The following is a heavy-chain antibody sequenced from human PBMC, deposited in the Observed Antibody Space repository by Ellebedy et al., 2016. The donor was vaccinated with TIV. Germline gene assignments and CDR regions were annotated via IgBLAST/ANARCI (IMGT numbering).Heavy chain of an antibody. V-gene: IGHV4-34*01. CDR2: VGHTGGT. CDR1: GGSFSGYY. D-gene: IGHD2-8*01. CDR3: ARQGYYSSDN. Sequence: MPSETLSLTCAVSGGSFSGYYWSCIPQPPGKGLEWTGEVGHTGGTNYNPSLKGRATISIDTSMNQFYLKLSSVAAADTAIYYCARQGYYSSDNWGPGTLVSVSS. J-gene: IGHJ4*02.